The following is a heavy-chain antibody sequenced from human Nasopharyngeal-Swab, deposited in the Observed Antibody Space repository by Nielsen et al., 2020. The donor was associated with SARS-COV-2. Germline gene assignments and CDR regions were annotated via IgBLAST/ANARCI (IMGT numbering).Heavy chain of an antibody. CDR1: GCSVSSGSYY. V-gene: IGHV4-61*01. CDR2: IYYSGST. D-gene: IGHD1-26*01. J-gene: IGHJ6*02. CDR3: ARLVGATDYYYGMDV. Sequence: SDSLSLSCTVSGCSVSSGSYYWSWIRQPPGKGLEWIGYIYYSGSTNYNPSLKSRVTISVDTSKNQFSLKLSSVTAADTAVYYCARLVGATDYYYGMDVWGQGTTVTVS.